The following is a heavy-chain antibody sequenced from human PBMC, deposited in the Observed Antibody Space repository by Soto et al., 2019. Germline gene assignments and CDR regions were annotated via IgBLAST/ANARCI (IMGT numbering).Heavy chain of an antibody. CDR1: GFTFSTYW. CDR2: IKEDGSEK. Sequence: PVGSRRLSGAASGFTFSTYWMSWVRQAPGKGLEWLANIKEDGSEKYFVDSVKGRFTISRDNANNSLYLQTNSLRAEDTAVYYCVRVGRLGGYWGQGTLVTVSS. J-gene: IGHJ4*02. D-gene: IGHD3-16*01. V-gene: IGHV3-7*03. CDR3: VRVGRLGGY.